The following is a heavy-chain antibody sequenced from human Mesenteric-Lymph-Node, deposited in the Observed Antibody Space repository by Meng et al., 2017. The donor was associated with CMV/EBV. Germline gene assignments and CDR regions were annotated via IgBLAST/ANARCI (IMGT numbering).Heavy chain of an antibody. Sequence: GGSLRLSCAASGFTFSSYSMHWVRQAPGKGLEWVAVISYDGSNKYYADSVKGRFTISRDNSKNTLYLQMNSLRAEDTAVYYCARRTRGDIAAAATDWGQGTLVTVSS. V-gene: IGHV3-30-3*01. CDR2: ISYDGSNK. D-gene: IGHD6-6*01. CDR1: GFTFSSYS. J-gene: IGHJ4*02. CDR3: ARRTRGDIAAAATD.